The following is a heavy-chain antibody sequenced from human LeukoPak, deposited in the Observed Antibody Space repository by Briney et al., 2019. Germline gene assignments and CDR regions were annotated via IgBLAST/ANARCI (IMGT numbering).Heavy chain of an antibody. D-gene: IGHD6-19*01. CDR3: ARGAWYNSAYTALHYFDY. J-gene: IGHJ4*02. Sequence: ASVRVSCKASGYTFTNYDINWVRQATGQGLEWMGWRNPNNGNAGYAQNFQDKVTMTRDTSISTAYMELSSLRSEDPAIYYCARGAWYNSAYTALHYFDYWGQGTLVTVSS. CDR1: GYTFTNYD. V-gene: IGHV1-8*01. CDR2: RNPNNGNA.